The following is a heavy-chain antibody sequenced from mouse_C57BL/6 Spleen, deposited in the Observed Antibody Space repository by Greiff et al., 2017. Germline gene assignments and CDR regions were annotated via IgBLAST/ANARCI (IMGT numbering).Heavy chain of an antibody. V-gene: IGHV1-18*01. Sequence: VQLQQSGPELVKPGASVKIPCKASGYTFTDYNMDWVKQSHGKSLEWIGDINPNNGGTIYNQKFKGKATLTVDKSSSTAYMELRSLTSEDTAVYYCARGLRLRGAYWGQGTLVTVSA. D-gene: IGHD3-2*02. CDR3: ARGLRLRGAY. CDR2: INPNNGGT. J-gene: IGHJ3*01. CDR1: GYTFTDYN.